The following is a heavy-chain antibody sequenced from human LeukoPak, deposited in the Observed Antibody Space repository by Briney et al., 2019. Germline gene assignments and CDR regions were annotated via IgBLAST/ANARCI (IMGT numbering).Heavy chain of an antibody. CDR3: AKVSSSESFSFDY. Sequence: GGSLRLSCVASGFTFSDHYMDWVRQAPGKGLEWVGRIRKKVNSYTAEYAASVKGRFTISRDDSKNFLYLQMNSLKTEDTAVYYCAKVSSSESFSFDYWGQGTQVTVSS. CDR1: GFTFSDHY. D-gene: IGHD5/OR15-5a*01. CDR2: IRKKVNSYTA. V-gene: IGHV3-72*01. J-gene: IGHJ4*02.